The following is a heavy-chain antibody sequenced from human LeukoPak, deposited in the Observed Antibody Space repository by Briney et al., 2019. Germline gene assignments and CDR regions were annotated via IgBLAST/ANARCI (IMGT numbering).Heavy chain of an antibody. V-gene: IGHV3-30*02. J-gene: IGHJ4*02. CDR2: IWYGGSDK. CDR1: GFTFSNYG. CDR3: AKSGYTSYYFDY. Sequence: GGSLRLSCAASGFTFSNYGMHWVRQAPGKGLEWVALIWYGGSDKYYADSVKGRFTISRDNSKNTLYLQMNSLRAEDTAMYYCAKSGYTSYYFDYWGQGTLVTVSS. D-gene: IGHD5-12*01.